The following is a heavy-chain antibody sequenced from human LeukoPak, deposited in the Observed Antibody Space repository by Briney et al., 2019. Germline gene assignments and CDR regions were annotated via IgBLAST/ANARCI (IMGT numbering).Heavy chain of an antibody. J-gene: IGHJ4*02. CDR1: GGSLSSYY. V-gene: IGHV4-4*07. Sequence: SETLSLTCTVSGGSLSSYYCRWIRQPAGKGLEWIGRIYSSGSTNYNPSLKSRVTMSVDTSKNQFSLRLGSVTAGETAVYYCARDDGLTCWGQGTLVTVSS. CDR2: IYSSGST. CDR3: ARDDGLTC.